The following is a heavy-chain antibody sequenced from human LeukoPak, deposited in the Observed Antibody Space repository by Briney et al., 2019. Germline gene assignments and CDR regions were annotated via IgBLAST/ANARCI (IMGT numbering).Heavy chain of an antibody. V-gene: IGHV1-69*13. CDR3: AKDPPDYYDSSGYDY. Sequence: SVKVSCKASGGTFSRYAISWVRQAPGQGLEWMGGIIPIFGTANYAQKFQGRVTITADESTSTAYMELSNLRSEDTAVYYCAKDPPDYYDSSGYDYWGQGTLVTVSS. J-gene: IGHJ4*02. D-gene: IGHD3-22*01. CDR1: GGTFSRYA. CDR2: IIPIFGTA.